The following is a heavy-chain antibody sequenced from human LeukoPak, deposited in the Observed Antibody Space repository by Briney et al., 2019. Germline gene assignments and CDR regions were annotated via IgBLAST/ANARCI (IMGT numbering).Heavy chain of an antibody. CDR3: LTYGDSVFDY. Sequence: GGSLRLSCLASGFTFNSYAMRWLRQAPGKGLEYVSGINNNGGSTYYADSVMGRFTISRDTSKNTLYLQMSSLRVEDTAVYYCLTYGDSVFDYWGQGTQVTVSS. J-gene: IGHJ4*02. CDR2: INNNGGST. D-gene: IGHD4-17*01. V-gene: IGHV3-64D*09. CDR1: GFTFNSYA.